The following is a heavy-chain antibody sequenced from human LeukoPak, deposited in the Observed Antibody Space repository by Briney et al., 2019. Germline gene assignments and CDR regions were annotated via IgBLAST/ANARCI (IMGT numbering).Heavy chain of an antibody. J-gene: IGHJ4*02. CDR3: TRMTTGHDY. D-gene: IGHD4-17*01. CDR1: GASFDDYY. CDR2: INHSGYT. Sequence: NPSETLSLTCGASGASFDDYYWSWVRQTPGKGLEWLGEINHSGYTNDSPSLKSRVTLSIDTSRKQFSLNLRSVTVADAGIYYCTRMTTGHDYWGQGTLVTVSS. V-gene: IGHV4-34*01.